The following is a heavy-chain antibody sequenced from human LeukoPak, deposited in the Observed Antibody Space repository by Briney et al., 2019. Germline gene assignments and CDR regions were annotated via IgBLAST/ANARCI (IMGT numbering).Heavy chain of an antibody. CDR3: ARSGGNFWSGYLDV. Sequence: ASVKVSCKASGYSFTSYGISWVRQAPGQGLEWMGWISAYNGNTNYAQKLQGRVTMTTDTSTSTAYMELMRLRSGDTAVYYCARSGGNFWSGYLDVWGKGTTVTVSS. J-gene: IGHJ6*04. CDR2: ISAYNGNT. D-gene: IGHD3-3*01. CDR1: GYSFTSYG. V-gene: IGHV1-18*01.